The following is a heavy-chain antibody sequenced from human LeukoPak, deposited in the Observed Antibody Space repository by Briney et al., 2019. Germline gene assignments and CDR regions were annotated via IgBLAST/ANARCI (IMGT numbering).Heavy chain of an antibody. V-gene: IGHV3-43*01. D-gene: IGHD6-6*01. Sequence: GGSLRLSCAASGFTFDDYTMHWVRQAPGKGPEWVSLISWDGGSTYYADSVKGRFTISRDNSKNSLYLQMNSLRTEDTALYYCAKDMGYSSSCFDYWGQGTLVTVSS. CDR2: ISWDGGST. CDR1: GFTFDDYT. CDR3: AKDMGYSSSCFDY. J-gene: IGHJ4*02.